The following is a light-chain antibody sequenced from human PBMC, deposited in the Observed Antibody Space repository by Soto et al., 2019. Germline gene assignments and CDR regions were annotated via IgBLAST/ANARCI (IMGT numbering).Light chain of an antibody. V-gene: IGLV2-14*01. CDR3: SSYTSKSSLI. Sequence: QSALTQPASVSGSPGQSITISCAGTMRDVGAYNLVSWYQQHPGRAPQLIIYEVRNRPSGISFRFSGSKSGNTASLTISGLQAEDEADFYCSSYTSKSSLIFGGGTKLTVL. CDR2: EVR. CDR1: MRDVGAYNL. J-gene: IGLJ2*01.